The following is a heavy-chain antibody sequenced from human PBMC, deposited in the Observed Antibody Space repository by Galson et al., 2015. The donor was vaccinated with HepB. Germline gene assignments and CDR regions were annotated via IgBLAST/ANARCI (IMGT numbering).Heavy chain of an antibody. J-gene: IGHJ5*02. CDR1: GYNFTTYG. D-gene: IGHD3-3*01. V-gene: IGHV1-18*01. Sequence: SVKVSCKASGYNFTTYGISWVRQAPGQGLEWMGWISTYNGNTKYAQKVQDRITMTRDTSTNTVYMELRSLRFDDTAVYYCARGMTGGVDLWSGYYKTWFGAWGQGTQVTVSS. CDR2: ISTYNGNT. CDR3: ARGMTGGVDLWSGYYKTWFGA.